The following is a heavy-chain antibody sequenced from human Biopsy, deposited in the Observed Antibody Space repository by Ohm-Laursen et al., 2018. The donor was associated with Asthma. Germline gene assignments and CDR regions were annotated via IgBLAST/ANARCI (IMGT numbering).Heavy chain of an antibody. CDR3: ARTFHFWSPYHAEHYQL. CDR2: IKHDGTEK. Sequence: GSLRLSCAASGFNFHNYGINWVRRAPGKGLEWVANIKHDGTEKNHVDSLKGRFTISRDNAKNSLYLQMNSLRAEDTAVYYCARTFHFWSPYHAEHYQLWGQGTLVTVPS. D-gene: IGHD3-3*02. V-gene: IGHV3-7*01. J-gene: IGHJ1*01. CDR1: GFNFHNYG.